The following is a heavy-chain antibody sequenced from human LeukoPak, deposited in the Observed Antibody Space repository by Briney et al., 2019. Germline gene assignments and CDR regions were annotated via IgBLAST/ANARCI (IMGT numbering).Heavy chain of an antibody. CDR1: GYTFTGYY. Sequence: GASVKVSCKASGYTFTGYYMHWVRQAPGQGLEWMGWINPNTVVTNYAQKFQGRVTMTRDTSISTAYMELSRLRSDDTAVYYCARDYASGSYHTTPGYWGQGTLVTVSS. CDR3: ARDYASGSYHTTPGY. V-gene: IGHV1-2*02. D-gene: IGHD3-10*01. CDR2: INPNTVVT. J-gene: IGHJ4*02.